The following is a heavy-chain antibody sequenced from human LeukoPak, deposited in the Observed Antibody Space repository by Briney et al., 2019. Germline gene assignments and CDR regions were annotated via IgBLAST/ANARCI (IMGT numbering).Heavy chain of an antibody. J-gene: IGHJ5*02. CDR1: GFTFSSYG. CDR2: ISYDGSNK. CDR3: AKDQGWFDP. V-gene: IGHV3-30*18. Sequence: GGSLRLSCAASGFTFSSYGMHWVRQAPGKRLEWVAVISYDGSNKYYADSVKGRFTISRDNSKNTLYLQMNSLRAEDTAVYYCAKDQGWFDPWGQGTLVTVSS.